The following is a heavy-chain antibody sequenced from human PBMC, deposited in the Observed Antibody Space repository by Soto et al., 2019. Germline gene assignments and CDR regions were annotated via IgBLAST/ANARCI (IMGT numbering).Heavy chain of an antibody. CDR1: GGSVSSGSYY. Sequence: QVQLQESGSGLVKPSETLSLTCTVSGGSVSSGSYYWSWIRQPPGKGLEWIGYIYYSGSTNYNPSLKSRVTISVDTSKNQFSLKLSSVTAADTAVYYCARFWGYFDYWGQGTLVTVSS. D-gene: IGHD3-16*01. CDR2: IYYSGST. CDR3: ARFWGYFDY. J-gene: IGHJ4*02. V-gene: IGHV4-61*01.